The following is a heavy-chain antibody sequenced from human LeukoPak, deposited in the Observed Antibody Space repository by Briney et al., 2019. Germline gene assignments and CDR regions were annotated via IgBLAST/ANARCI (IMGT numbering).Heavy chain of an antibody. CDR2: ISSNGGST. Sequence: GGSLRLSCAASGFTFSSYAMHWVRQAPGKGLEYVSAISSNGGSTYYANSVKGRFTISRDNSKNTLYLQMGSLRAEDMAVYYCARGAISIAALGVDYWGQGTLVTVSS. D-gene: IGHD6-6*01. V-gene: IGHV3-64*01. CDR1: GFTFSSYA. J-gene: IGHJ4*02. CDR3: ARGAISIAALGVDY.